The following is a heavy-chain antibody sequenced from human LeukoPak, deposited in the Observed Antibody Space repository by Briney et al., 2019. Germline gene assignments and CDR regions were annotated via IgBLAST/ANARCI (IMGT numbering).Heavy chain of an antibody. CDR3: ARVAAAMYYYYYYYMDV. CDR1: GFTFSDYY. D-gene: IGHD6-13*01. J-gene: IGHJ6*03. Sequence: GGSLRLSCAASGFTFSDYYMSWIRQAPGKGLEWVSYISSSGSTIYYADSVKGRFTISRDNAKNSLYLQMNSLRAEDMAVYYCARVAAAMYYYYYYYMDVWGKGTTVTVSS. V-gene: IGHV3-11*04. CDR2: ISSSGSTI.